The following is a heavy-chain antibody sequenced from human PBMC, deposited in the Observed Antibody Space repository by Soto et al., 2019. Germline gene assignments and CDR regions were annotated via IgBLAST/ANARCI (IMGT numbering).Heavy chain of an antibody. Sequence: QVQLVQSGAEVKKPGSSVKVSCKASGGTISSYAISWVRQAPGQGLEWMGGIIPMFGTPNYAQRFEGRVTITADESTSTAYMELSSLRSEDTAVYYCANLPDVVVARGGSFDSWGQGTLVTVSS. CDR3: ANLPDVVVARGGSFDS. J-gene: IGHJ4*02. CDR2: IIPMFGTP. CDR1: GGTISSYA. V-gene: IGHV1-69*01. D-gene: IGHD2-2*01.